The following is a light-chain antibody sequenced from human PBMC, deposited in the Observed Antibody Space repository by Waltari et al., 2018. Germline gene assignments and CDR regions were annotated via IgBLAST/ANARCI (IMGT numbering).Light chain of an antibody. V-gene: IGLV3-19*01. CDR1: SLSTSS. J-gene: IGLJ2*01. CDR3: SSRNGRASQVV. CDR2: GKE. Sequence: SSGLTQDPAVSVALGPTIRITFRGDSLSTSSASWYQVKTGQAPVLVMFGKEKRPSGVPDRISGESSETTSSLIITGAQAEDEADYYCSSRNGRASQVVFAGGTKVTVL.